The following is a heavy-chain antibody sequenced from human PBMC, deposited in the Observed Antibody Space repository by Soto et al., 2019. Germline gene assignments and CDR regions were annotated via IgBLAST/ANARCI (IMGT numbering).Heavy chain of an antibody. CDR1: GGTFSSYA. CDR3: ATQYRDFDY. V-gene: IGHV1-69*13. J-gene: IGHJ4*02. D-gene: IGHD5-18*01. Sequence: SVKVSCKVSGGTFSSYAISWVRQAPGQGLEWMGGIIPIFGTANYAQKFQGRVTITADESTSTAYMELSSLRSEDTAVYYCATQYRDFDYWGQGTLVTVSS. CDR2: IIPIFGTA.